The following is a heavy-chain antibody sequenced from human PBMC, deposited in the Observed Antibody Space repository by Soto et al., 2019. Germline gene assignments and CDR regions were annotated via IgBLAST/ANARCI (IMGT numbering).Heavy chain of an antibody. Sequence: TVGSLRLSCAASGFTFGDFWMTWVRQAPGKGLECVATIKSDGSEKYSVDSVRGRFTVSRDNAKNSVFLQMNSLRAEDTAMYYCARSTRTHDYWGQGTLVTVSS. CDR2: IKSDGSEK. CDR1: GFTFGDFW. CDR3: ARSTRTHDY. J-gene: IGHJ4*02. D-gene: IGHD2-8*01. V-gene: IGHV3-7*01.